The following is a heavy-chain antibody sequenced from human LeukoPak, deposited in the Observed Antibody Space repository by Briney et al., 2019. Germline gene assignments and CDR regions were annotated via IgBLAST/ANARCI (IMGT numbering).Heavy chain of an antibody. J-gene: IGHJ4*02. V-gene: IGHV1-18*01. CDR1: GYTFTSYG. CDR3: ARDYIGSDYGYGGPRGGPFDY. D-gene: IGHD5-18*01. CDR2: ISTYNGNT. Sequence: GASVKVSCKASGYTFTSYGINWVRQAPGQGLEWMGYISTYNGNTNYAQKYQGRVTMTTDTSTSTAYMEWRSLRSDDTAVYYCARDYIGSDYGYGGPRGGPFDYWGQGTLVTVSS.